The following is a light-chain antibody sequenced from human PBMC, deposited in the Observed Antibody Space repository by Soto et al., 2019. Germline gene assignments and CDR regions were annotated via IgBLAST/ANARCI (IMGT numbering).Light chain of an antibody. J-gene: IGKJ1*01. CDR2: AAS. Sequence: DIQMTQSPSSVSASVGDIITITFRASQGISIWIAWYQQKPGNAPKLLIYAASSLQSGVPSRFSGSGSGTHFTLTISSLQPEDFATYYCQQSYSIPVWTFGHGTKVDIK. V-gene: IGKV1D-12*01. CDR1: QGISIW. CDR3: QQSYSIPVWT.